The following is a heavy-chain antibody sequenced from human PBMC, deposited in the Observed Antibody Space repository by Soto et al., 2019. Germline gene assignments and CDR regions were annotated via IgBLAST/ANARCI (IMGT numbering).Heavy chain of an antibody. CDR1: SGSLSNYY. J-gene: IGHJ4*02. V-gene: IGHV4-4*07. Sequence: SQTLSLTCTVSSGSLSNYYWSWIRQPAGKGLEWIGLIFPTGNTDYNPSLRSRVTMSVDTSKKQFSLKLTSVTAADTAVYYCARGSLGPDFWGPGTLVTVSS. CDR3: ARGSLGPDF. CDR2: IFPTGNT. D-gene: IGHD1-26*01.